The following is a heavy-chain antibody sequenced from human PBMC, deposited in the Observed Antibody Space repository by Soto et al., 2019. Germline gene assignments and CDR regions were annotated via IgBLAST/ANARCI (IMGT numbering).Heavy chain of an antibody. V-gene: IGHV4-30-4*01. CDR2: IYYSGST. CDR1: GGSISSGDYY. CDR3: ARDGYCSGGSCNNWFDP. D-gene: IGHD2-15*01. J-gene: IGHJ5*02. Sequence: SETLSLTCTVSGGSISSGDYYWSWIRQPPGKGLEWIGYIYYSGSTYYNPSLKSRVTISVDTSKNQFSLKLSSVTAADTAVYYCARDGYCSGGSCNNWFDPWGQGTLVTVSS.